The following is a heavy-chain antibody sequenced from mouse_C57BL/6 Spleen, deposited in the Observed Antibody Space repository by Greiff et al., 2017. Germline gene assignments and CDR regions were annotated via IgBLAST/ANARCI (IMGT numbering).Heavy chain of an antibody. CDR3: ARSYGWYFDV. D-gene: IGHD1-1*01. V-gene: IGHV1-52*01. CDR1: GYTFTSYW. Sequence: QVQLKQPGAELVRPGSSVKLSCKASGYTFTSYWMHWVKQRPIQGLEWIGNIDPSDSETHYNQKFKDKATLTVDKSSSTAYMQLSSLTSEDSAVYYCARSYGWYFDVWGTGTTVTVSS. J-gene: IGHJ1*03. CDR2: IDPSDSET.